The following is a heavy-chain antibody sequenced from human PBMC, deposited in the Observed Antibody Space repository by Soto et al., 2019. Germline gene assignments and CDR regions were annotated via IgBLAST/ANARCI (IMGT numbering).Heavy chain of an antibody. Sequence: PSETLSLTCAVYGGSFSGYYWSWIRQPPGKGLEWIGEINHSGSTNYNPSLKSRVTISVDTSKNQFSLKLSSVTAADMAVYYCARGEVFDPWGQGTLVTVSS. CDR2: INHSGST. V-gene: IGHV4-34*01. CDR3: ARGEVFDP. CDR1: GGSFSGYY. J-gene: IGHJ5*02.